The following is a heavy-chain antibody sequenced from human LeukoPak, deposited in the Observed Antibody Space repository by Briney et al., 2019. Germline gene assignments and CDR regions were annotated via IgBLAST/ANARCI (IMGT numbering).Heavy chain of an antibody. CDR2: IYTSGST. CDR1: GGSISSGSYY. V-gene: IGHV4-61*02. CDR3: ARDHIVVVPAAHEFYYYYYMDV. J-gene: IGHJ6*03. Sequence: SETLSLTCTVSGGSISSGSYYWSWIRQPAGKGLEWIGRIYTSGSTNYNPSLKSRVTISVDTSQNQFSLKLSSVTAADTAAYYCARDHIVVVPAAHEFYYYYYMDVWGKGTTVTISS. D-gene: IGHD2-2*01.